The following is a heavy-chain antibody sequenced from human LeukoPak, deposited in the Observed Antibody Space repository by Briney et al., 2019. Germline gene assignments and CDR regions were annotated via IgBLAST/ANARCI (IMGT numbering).Heavy chain of an antibody. J-gene: IGHJ4*02. V-gene: IGHV4-34*01. CDR2: INHSGST. CDR1: GGSSSGYY. D-gene: IGHD4-17*01. Sequence: SETLSLTCAVYGGSSSGYYWSWIRQPPGKGLEWIGEINHSGSTNYNPSLKSRVTISVDTSKNQFSLKLSSVTAADTAVYYCARTDYGDYTQVSLDYWGQGTLVTVSS. CDR3: ARTDYGDYTQVSLDY.